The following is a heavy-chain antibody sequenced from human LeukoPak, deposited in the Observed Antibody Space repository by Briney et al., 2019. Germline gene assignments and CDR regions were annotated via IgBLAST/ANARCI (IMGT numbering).Heavy chain of an antibody. CDR3: VRETFIAMVGSHALDI. CDR2: IKEDGSEK. Sequence: GGSLRLSCAASGFTFSTYWMTWVRQAPGKGLEWVANIKEDGSEKVYVDSLKGRFTISRDNAKNMLYLQMSGLNAEDTAVYYCVRETFIAMVGSHALDIWGQGTMVTVSS. V-gene: IGHV3-7*01. D-gene: IGHD6-19*01. CDR1: GFTFSTYW. J-gene: IGHJ3*02.